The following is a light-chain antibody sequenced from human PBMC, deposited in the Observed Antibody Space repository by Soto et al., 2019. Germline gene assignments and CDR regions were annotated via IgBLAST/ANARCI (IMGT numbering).Light chain of an antibody. CDR2: EVS. Sequence: QSALTQPASVSGSPGQSITISCTGTSSDVGTYNLVSWYQQHPGKVPKVMIYEVSKRPSGVSDRFSGSKSSNTASLTISGLQAEDEADYYCYAYAGSSTFVFGTGTKLTVL. CDR3: YAYAGSSTFV. J-gene: IGLJ1*01. V-gene: IGLV2-23*02. CDR1: SSDVGTYNL.